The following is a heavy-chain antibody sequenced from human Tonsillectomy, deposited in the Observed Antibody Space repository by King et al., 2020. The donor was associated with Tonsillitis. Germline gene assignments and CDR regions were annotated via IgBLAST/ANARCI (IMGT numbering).Heavy chain of an antibody. V-gene: IGHV1-2*02. D-gene: IGHD3-22*01. Sequence: QLVQSGAEVRKPGASVNVSCTASGYTFTGYYIHWVRQAPGQGLEWMGWINPNSGGTNYAQKFQGRVTMTRDSSISTAYMELISLRSDDTAVYYCAREIYFDSGGQSPRVWDQGTLVTVSS. J-gene: IGHJ4*02. CDR1: GYTFTGYY. CDR3: AREIYFDSGGQSPRV. CDR2: INPNSGGT.